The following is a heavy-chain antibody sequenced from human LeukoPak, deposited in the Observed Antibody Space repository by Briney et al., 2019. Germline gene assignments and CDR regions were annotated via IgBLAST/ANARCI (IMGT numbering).Heavy chain of an antibody. J-gene: IGHJ1*01. V-gene: IGHV3-23*01. CDR2: ISPSGDIR. CDR3: AKDLIGGYCSSTSCPHIEYFQH. D-gene: IGHD2-2*01. Sequence: GGSLRLSCVASGFTFSRHGMNWVRQAPGKGLEWVSGISPSGDIRYYVDSVKGRFTVSRDNSKNTLYLQINSLRDEDTAVYYCAKDLIGGYCSSTSCPHIEYFQHWGQGTLVTVSS. CDR1: GFTFSRHG.